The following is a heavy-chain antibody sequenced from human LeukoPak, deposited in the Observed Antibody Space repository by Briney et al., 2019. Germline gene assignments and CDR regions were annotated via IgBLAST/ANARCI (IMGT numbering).Heavy chain of an antibody. D-gene: IGHD6-19*01. CDR1: GYSFTIYW. CDR3: ASTYSSVRGYFDY. J-gene: IGHJ4*02. CDR2: IYPGDSDT. Sequence: GESLKFSCKGSGYSFTIYWIGWVRQMPVKGLEWMGMIYPGDSDTRYSLSFQGQVTISADKSIRTAYLQWSSLKASDTAMYYCASTYSSVRGYFDYWGQGTLVTVSS. V-gene: IGHV5-51*01.